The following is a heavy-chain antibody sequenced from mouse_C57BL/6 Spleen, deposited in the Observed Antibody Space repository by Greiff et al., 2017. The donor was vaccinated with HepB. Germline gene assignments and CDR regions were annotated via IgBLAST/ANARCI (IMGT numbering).Heavy chain of an antibody. V-gene: IGHV5-16*01. CDR3: ARTKLTGTLYYFDY. D-gene: IGHD4-1*01. CDR2: INYDGSST. J-gene: IGHJ2*01. Sequence: DVKLVESEGGLVQPGSSMKLSCTASGFTFSDYYMAWVRQVPEKGLEWVANINYDGSSTYYLDSLKSRFIISRDNAKNILYLQMSSLKSEDTATYYCARTKLTGTLYYFDYWGQGTTLTVSS. CDR1: GFTFSDYY.